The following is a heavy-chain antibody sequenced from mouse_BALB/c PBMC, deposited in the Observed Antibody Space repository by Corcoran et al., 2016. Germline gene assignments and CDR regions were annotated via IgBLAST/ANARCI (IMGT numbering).Heavy chain of an antibody. D-gene: IGHD3-3*01. Sequence: IQLVQSGPELKKPGETVKISCKASGYTFTDYVMHWVKQKPGQGLEWIGYIYPYNDGTEYTEKFKGKATLTLDKSSSTAYMDLSSLTSEDSTVYYCARGTARGYFDVWGAGTTVTVSS. CDR3: ARGTARGYFDV. CDR1: GYTFTDYV. J-gene: IGHJ1*01. V-gene: IGHV1S136*01. CDR2: IYPYNDGT.